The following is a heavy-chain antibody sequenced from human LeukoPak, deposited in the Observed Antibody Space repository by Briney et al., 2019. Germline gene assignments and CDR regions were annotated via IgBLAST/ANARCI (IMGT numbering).Heavy chain of an antibody. J-gene: IGHJ1*01. CDR2: IYYSGST. Sequence: PSETLSLTCTVSGGSISSYYWNWIRQPPGKGLEWIGYIYYSGSTYYNPSLKSRVTISVDRSKNQFSLKLSSVTAADTAVYYCASSSTVTSASAEYFQHWGQGTLVTVSS. V-gene: IGHV4-59*12. CDR3: ASSSTVTSASAEYFQH. CDR1: GGSISSYY. D-gene: IGHD4-17*01.